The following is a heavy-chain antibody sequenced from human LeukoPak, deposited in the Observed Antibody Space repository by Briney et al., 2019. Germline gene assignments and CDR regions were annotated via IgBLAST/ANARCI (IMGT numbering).Heavy chain of an antibody. J-gene: IGHJ4*02. V-gene: IGHV4-39*02. D-gene: IGHD2-21*01. CDR3: ARDLLSGSLAFDY. CDR2: VYYGRTT. CDR1: AGSFISSSHH. Sequence: PSETLSLTCTVSAGSFISSSHHWGWIRQSPGTGLEWIGTVYYGRTTYYNPSLDGRVTISLDTSANHFSLQLNSVTPEDTAVYYCARDLLSGSLAFDYWGQGTLVTVSS.